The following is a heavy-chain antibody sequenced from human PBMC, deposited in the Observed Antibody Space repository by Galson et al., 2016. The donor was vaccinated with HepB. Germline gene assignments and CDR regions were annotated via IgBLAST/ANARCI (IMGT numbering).Heavy chain of an antibody. Sequence: SLRLSCAASGFTFGSYEMNWFRQAPGKRLEWLSYISSRGDAIYHADSVKGRFTISRDNAKNSLYLQMSSLRAEDTALYYCARDTGSFGAMGYWGQGTLVTVSS. CDR2: ISSRGDAI. V-gene: IGHV3-48*03. J-gene: IGHJ4*02. D-gene: IGHD3-10*01. CDR3: ARDTGSFGAMGY. CDR1: GFTFGSYE.